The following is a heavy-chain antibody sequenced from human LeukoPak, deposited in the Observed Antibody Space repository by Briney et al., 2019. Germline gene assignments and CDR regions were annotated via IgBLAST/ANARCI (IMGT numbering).Heavy chain of an antibody. D-gene: IGHD3-10*01. CDR1: GFTFSSYS. J-gene: IGHJ4*02. CDR3: ARDLYYYGSGSNHDY. V-gene: IGHV3-48*01. CDR2: ISSSSSTI. Sequence: GGSLRLSCAASGFTFSSYSMNWVRQAPGNGLERVSYISSSSSTIYYADSVKGRFTISRDNAKNSLYLQMNSLRAEDTAVYYCARDLYYYGSGSNHDYWGQGTLVTVSS.